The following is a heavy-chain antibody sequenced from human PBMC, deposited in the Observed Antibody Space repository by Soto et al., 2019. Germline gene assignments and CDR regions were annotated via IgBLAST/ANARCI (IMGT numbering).Heavy chain of an antibody. CDR3: AREGRGYYYGSGSYSHFDY. CDR2: IYYSGST. V-gene: IGHV4-31*03. CDR1: GGSISSGGYY. J-gene: IGHJ4*02. Sequence: QVQLQESGPGLVKPSQTLSLTCTVSGGSISSGGYYWSWIRQHPGKGLEWIGYIYYSGSTYYNPSLQSRVTISVDTSKNQFSLKLSSVTAADTAVYYCAREGRGYYYGSGSYSHFDYWGQGTLVTVSS. D-gene: IGHD3-10*01.